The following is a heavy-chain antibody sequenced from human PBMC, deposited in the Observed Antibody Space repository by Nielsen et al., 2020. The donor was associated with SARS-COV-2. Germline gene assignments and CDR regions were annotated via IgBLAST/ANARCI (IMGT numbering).Heavy chain of an antibody. J-gene: IGHJ4*02. CDR1: GFTFSRHD. Sequence: SVQVSCKGSGFTFSRHDHGITWVRQAPGQGLEWMGWVSAYNGNTNNAQKFQGRVTMTIDTSTSTAYVELRSLRSDDTAVYYCATGLGSGYYNYWGQGSLVTVSS. V-gene: IGHV1-18*04. CDR2: VSAYNGNT. D-gene: IGHD6-25*01. CDR3: ATGLGSGYYNY.